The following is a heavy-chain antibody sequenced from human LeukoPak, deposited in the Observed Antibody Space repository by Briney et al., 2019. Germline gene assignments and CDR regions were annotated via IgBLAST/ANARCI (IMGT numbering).Heavy chain of an antibody. V-gene: IGHV4-39*07. CDR2: IYYSGST. CDR3: ARERSGANWFDP. J-gene: IGHJ5*02. D-gene: IGHD3-10*01. CDR1: GGSISSSYYY. Sequence: SETLSLTCTVSGGSISSSYYYWGWIRQPPGKGLEWIGSIYYSGSTYYNPSLKSRVSISVDTSKNQFSLKLSSVTAADTAVYYCARERSGANWFDPWGQGTLVTVSS.